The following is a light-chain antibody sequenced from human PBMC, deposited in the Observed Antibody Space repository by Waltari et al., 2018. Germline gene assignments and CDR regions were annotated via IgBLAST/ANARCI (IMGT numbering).Light chain of an antibody. CDR3: QQYDGIVLT. J-gene: IGKJ4*01. V-gene: IGKV3-20*01. CDR2: GAS. Sequence: VLTQSPGTLSLSPGDRATLPCRASQTVSSISLRWYQQKPGQAPRLLIYGASTRATGIPDRFIGSGSGTDFTLTISRLEPEDFAVYYCQQYDGIVLTFGGGTKAEI. CDR1: QTVSSIS.